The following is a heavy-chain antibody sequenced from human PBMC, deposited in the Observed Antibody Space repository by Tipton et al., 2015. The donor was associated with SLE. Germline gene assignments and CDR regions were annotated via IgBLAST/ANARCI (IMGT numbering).Heavy chain of an antibody. CDR2: IYHSGST. Sequence: GLVKPSGTLSLTCAVSGGSISSSDWWTWVRQPPGKGLECIGEIYHSGSTNYNPSLKSRVTLSVDTSKSQFSLKLSSVTAADTAVYYCARGYRLLASRPRNYMDVWGKGTTVTISS. V-gene: IGHV4-4*02. D-gene: IGHD3-3*02. CDR3: ARGYRLLASRPRNYMDV. J-gene: IGHJ6*03. CDR1: GGSISSSDW.